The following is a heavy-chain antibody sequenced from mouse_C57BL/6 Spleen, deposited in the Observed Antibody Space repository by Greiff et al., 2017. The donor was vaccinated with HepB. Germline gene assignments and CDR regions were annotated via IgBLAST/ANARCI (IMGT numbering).Heavy chain of an antibody. CDR2: ISSGGDYI. CDR3: TRDYGSSSYYFDY. D-gene: IGHD1-1*01. J-gene: IGHJ2*01. Sequence: EVKLMESGEGLVKPGGSLKLSCAASGFTFSSYAMSWVRPTPEKRLEWVAYISSGGDYIYYADTVKGRFTISRDNARNTLYLQMSSLKSEDTAMYYCTRDYGSSSYYFDYWGQGTTLTVSS. V-gene: IGHV5-9-1*02. CDR1: GFTFSSYA.